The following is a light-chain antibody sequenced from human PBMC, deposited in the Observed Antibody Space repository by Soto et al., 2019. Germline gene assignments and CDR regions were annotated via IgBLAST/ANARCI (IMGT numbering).Light chain of an antibody. CDR2: GAS. CDR1: QSVSSSY. J-gene: IGKJ1*01. Sequence: EIVLTQSPGTLSLSPGERATLSCRARQSVSSSYLAWYQQKPGQAPRLLIYGASSRATGIPDRFSGSGSGTDFTLIISRLEPEDFAVYYCQQYGSSPATFGQGTKVEIK. CDR3: QQYGSSPAT. V-gene: IGKV3-20*01.